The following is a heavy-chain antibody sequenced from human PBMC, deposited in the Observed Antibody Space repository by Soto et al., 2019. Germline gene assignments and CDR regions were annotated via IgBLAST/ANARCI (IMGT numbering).Heavy chain of an antibody. J-gene: IGHJ6*02. CDR3: ARHAYDFWSGHPNPRYYYGMDV. CDR2: IYPGDSNT. CDR1: GYSFTSDW. D-gene: IGHD3-3*01. Sequence: GESLKISCKASGYSFTSDWIGWVRQMPGKGLEWMGIIYPGDSNTRYSPSLQGQVTISVDKSISTAYLQRSSLKATDTAMYYCARHAYDFWSGHPNPRYYYGMDVWGQGTTVTVSS. V-gene: IGHV5-51*01.